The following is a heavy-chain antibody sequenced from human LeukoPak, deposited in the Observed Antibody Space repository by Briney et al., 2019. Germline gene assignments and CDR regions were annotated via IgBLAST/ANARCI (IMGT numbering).Heavy chain of an antibody. CDR3: AREVEEDALYYYYMDV. Sequence: ASVKVSCKASGYTFTGYYMHWVRQAPGQGLEWMGIINPSGGSTSYAQKFQGRVTMTRDTSTSTVYMELSSLRSEDTAVYYCAREVEEDALYYYYMDVWGKGTTVAISS. CDR1: GYTFTGYY. D-gene: IGHD2-15*01. J-gene: IGHJ6*03. V-gene: IGHV1-46*01. CDR2: INPSGGST.